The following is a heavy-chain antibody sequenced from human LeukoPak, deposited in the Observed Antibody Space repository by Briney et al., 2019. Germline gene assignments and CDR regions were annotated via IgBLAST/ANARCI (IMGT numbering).Heavy chain of an antibody. J-gene: IGHJ4*02. V-gene: IGHV3-30*18. CDR2: ISYDGSNK. Sequence: GRSLRLSCAASGFTFSSYGMHWVRQAPGKGLGWVAVISYDGSNKYYADSVKGRFTITRDNSKNTLYLQMNSLRAEDTAVYYCANPYSSSGDYWGQGTLVTVSS. CDR1: GFTFSSYG. D-gene: IGHD6-13*01. CDR3: ANPYSSSGDY.